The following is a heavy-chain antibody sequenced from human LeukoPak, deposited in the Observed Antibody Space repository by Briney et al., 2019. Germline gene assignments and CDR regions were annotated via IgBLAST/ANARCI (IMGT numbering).Heavy chain of an antibody. CDR2: ISTSGGST. Sequence: GGSLRLSCAASGFTFSSYAMSWVRQAPGKGLEWVSGISTSGGSTSYADSVKGRFTISGDNPRNTLYMQMNSLRAEDTAVYYCAIMHRYYDGSGYWVQWGQGTLVTVSS. CDR3: AIMHRYYDGSGYWVQ. V-gene: IGHV3-23*01. D-gene: IGHD3-22*01. CDR1: GFTFSSYA. J-gene: IGHJ4*02.